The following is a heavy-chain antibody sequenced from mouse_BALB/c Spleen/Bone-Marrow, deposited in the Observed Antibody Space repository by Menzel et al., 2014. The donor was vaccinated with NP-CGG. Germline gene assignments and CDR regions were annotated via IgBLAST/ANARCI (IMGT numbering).Heavy chain of an antibody. CDR3: ARWLQAMDY. Sequence: VMLVESGPELVRPGVSVKISCKVSGYTFTDYAMHWVKQSHAKSLEWIGVISTYYGNTNYNQKFKGKATMTVDKSSSTAYMELARLTSEDSAIYYCARWLQAMDYWGQGTSVTVSS. CDR1: GYTFTDYA. CDR2: ISTYYGNT. D-gene: IGHD2-2*01. V-gene: IGHV1-67*01. J-gene: IGHJ4*01.